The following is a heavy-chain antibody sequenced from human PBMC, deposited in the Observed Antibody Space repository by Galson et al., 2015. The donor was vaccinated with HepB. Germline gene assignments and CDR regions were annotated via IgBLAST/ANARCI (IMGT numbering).Heavy chain of an antibody. J-gene: IGHJ4*02. CDR2: IQQNGSER. CDR3: AREREADLVITWLADRFYLDF. D-gene: IGHD4/OR15-4a*01. V-gene: IGHV3-7*03. Sequence: SLRLSCAVSGFTFSSYWMTWIRQAPGKGLEWVASIQQNGSERYYVDSVKGRFSISRDNASNSLYLHLNNLRAEDTAVYFCAREREADLVITWLADRFYLDFWGPGTLVTVSS. CDR1: GFTFSSYW.